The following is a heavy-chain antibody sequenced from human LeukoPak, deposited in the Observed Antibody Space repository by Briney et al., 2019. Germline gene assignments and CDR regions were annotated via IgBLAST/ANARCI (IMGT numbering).Heavy chain of an antibody. CDR2: INHSGST. J-gene: IGHJ6*04. Sequence: SETLSLTCAVYGGSFSGYYWSWVRQPPGKGLEWIGEINHSGSTNYNPSLTSRGTISVDTTKNQFSLKLSSVTAADTAVYYCARSQAVVRGTPKGGMDVWGKGTTVTVSS. CDR3: ARSQAVVRGTPKGGMDV. V-gene: IGHV4-34*01. CDR1: GGSFSGYY. D-gene: IGHD3-10*01.